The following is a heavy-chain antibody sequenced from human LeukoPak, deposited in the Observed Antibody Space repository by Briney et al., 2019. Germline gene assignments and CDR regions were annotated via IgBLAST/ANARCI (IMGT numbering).Heavy chain of an antibody. Sequence: GGSLRLSCAASGFTFSSYWMHWVRQAPGKGLVWVSRINSDGSSTSYADSVKGRFTISRDNAKNTLYLQMNSLRAEDTAVYYCAKDLEELTYYYDSSGYAYSVDYWGQGTLVTVSS. CDR3: AKDLEELTYYYDSSGYAYSVDY. J-gene: IGHJ4*02. CDR2: INSDGSST. CDR1: GFTFSSYW. V-gene: IGHV3-74*01. D-gene: IGHD3-22*01.